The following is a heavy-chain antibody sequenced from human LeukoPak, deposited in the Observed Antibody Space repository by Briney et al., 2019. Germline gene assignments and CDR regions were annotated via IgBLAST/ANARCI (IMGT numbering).Heavy chain of an antibody. J-gene: IGHJ4*02. CDR1: GFTSSDHY. CDR2: IRNKVNSYTT. V-gene: IGHV3-72*01. CDR3: ATSNSNGLSLFDY. D-gene: IGHD6-25*01. Sequence: GGSLRLSCVVSGFTSSDHYIGWARQAPGKGLEWVGRIRNKVNSYTTEYAASVKDRFTISGDDSKNSVWLQMNSLKTEDSAVYYCATSNSNGLSLFDYWGQGTLVTVSS.